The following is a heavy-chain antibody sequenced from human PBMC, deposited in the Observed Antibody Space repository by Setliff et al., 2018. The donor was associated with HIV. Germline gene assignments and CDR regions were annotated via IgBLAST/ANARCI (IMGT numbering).Heavy chain of an antibody. CDR1: GGSISYYH. Sequence: SETLSLTCSVSGGSISYYHWSWIRQPAGKGLEWIGRIYYSGTTNYNPSLKSRVTISVDTSKNQFSLKLSSVTAADTAVYYCAGEAWTSYRSSSGYYYYMDVWGKGTTVTVSS. CDR2: IYYSGTT. D-gene: IGHD6-6*01. J-gene: IGHJ6*03. CDR3: AGEAWTSYRSSSGYYYYMDV. V-gene: IGHV4-4*07.